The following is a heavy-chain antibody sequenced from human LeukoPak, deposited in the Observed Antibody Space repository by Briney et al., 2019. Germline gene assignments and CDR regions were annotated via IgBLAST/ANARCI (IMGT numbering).Heavy chain of an antibody. J-gene: IGHJ4*02. CDR3: ARTAGSRLDY. CDR2: IKEDGSEK. Sequence: GGSLRLSCAASGFPFSSYWMSWVRQTLGKGLEWVANIKEDGSEKYYVDSVKGRFTISRDNAKNSLYLQMNSLRAEDTAVYYCARTAGSRLDYWGQGTLVTVSS. V-gene: IGHV3-7*02. CDR1: GFPFSSYW. D-gene: IGHD6-13*01.